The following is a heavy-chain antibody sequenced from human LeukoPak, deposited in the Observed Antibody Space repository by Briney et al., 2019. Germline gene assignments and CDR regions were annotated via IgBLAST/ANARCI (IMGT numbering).Heavy chain of an antibody. CDR2: ISSSSSYI. V-gene: IGHV3-21*01. CDR1: GFTFSSYS. D-gene: IGHD2-2*01. J-gene: IGHJ5*02. CDR3: ARDRDIVVVPAAYNWFDP. Sequence: GGSLRLSCAASGFTFSSYSMNWVRQAPGKGLEWVSSISSSSSYIYYADSVKGRFTISRDNAKNSLYLQMNSLRAEDTAVYYCARDRDIVVVPAAYNWFDPWGQGTLVSVSS.